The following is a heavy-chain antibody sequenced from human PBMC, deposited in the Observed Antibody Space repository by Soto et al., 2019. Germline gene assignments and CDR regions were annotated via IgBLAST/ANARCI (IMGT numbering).Heavy chain of an antibody. CDR3: ARVEDVYYYGMDV. CDR2: IIPIFGTA. Sequence: SGSDFSTQCFPWQRQDPGQGLEWMGGIIPIFGTANYAQKFQGRVTITADESTSTAYMELSSLRSEDTAVYYCARVEDVYYYGMDVWGQGTTVTVSS. J-gene: IGHJ6*02. V-gene: IGHV1-69*01. CDR1: GSDFSTQC.